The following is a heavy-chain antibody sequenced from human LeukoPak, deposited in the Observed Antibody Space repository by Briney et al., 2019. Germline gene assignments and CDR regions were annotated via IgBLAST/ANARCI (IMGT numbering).Heavy chain of an antibody. V-gene: IGHV3-30*03. D-gene: IGHD4-17*01. CDR3: ARFSGGDYGDYYYFDY. J-gene: IGHJ4*02. Sequence: GRSLRLSCAASGFTFSSYGMHWVRQAPGKGLEWVAVISYDGSNKYYADSVKGRFTISRDNSKNTLYLQMNSLRAEDTAVYYCARFSGGDYGDYYYFDYWGQGTLVTVSS. CDR1: GFTFSSYG. CDR2: ISYDGSNK.